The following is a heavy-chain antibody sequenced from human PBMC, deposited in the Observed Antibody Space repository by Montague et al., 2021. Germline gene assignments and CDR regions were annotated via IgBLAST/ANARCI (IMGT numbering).Heavy chain of an antibody. CDR3: TRGEVAVTGIDY. CDR2: ISHTGST. CDR1: GGSLSGYI. V-gene: IGHV4-34*01. J-gene: IGHJ4*02. Sequence: SETLSLTCAVYGGSLSGYIWHWIRQPPGRDLEWIGQISHTGSTSYNPSLKSRVTMSVDTSENHVSLGLSSVTAADTAVYYCTRGEVAVTGIDYWGQGALVTVAS. D-gene: IGHD6-19*01.